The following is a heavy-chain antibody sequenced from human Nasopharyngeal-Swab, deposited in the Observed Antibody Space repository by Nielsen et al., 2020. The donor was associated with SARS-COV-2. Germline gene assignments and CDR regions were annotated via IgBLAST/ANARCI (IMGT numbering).Heavy chain of an antibody. CDR3: ARVGRGFNFDY. D-gene: IGHD3-10*01. V-gene: IGHV1-69*05. Sequence: SVKVSCKASGGTFSSYAISWVRQAPGQGLEWMGGIIPIFGTANYAQKLQGRVTMTTDTSTSTAYMELRSLRSDDTAVYYCARVGRGFNFDYWGQGTLVTVSS. CDR1: GGTFSSYA. CDR2: IIPIFGTA. J-gene: IGHJ4*02.